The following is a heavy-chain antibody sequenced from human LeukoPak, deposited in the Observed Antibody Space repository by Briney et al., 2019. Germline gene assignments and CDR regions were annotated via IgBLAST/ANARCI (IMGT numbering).Heavy chain of an antibody. CDR2: INHSGST. V-gene: IGHV4-34*01. D-gene: IGHD3-3*01. J-gene: IGHJ4*02. CDR3: ARGGAPALGTIFGVVIATLGLDY. Sequence: SETLSHTCAVYGGSFSGYYWSWIRQPPGKGLEWIGEINHSGSTNYNPSLKSRVTISVDTSKNQFSLKLSSVTAADTAVYYCARGGAPALGTIFGVVIATLGLDYWGQGTLVTVSS. CDR1: GGSFSGYY.